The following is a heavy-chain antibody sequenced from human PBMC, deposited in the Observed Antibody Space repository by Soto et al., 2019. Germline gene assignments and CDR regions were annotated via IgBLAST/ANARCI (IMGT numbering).Heavy chain of an antibody. D-gene: IGHD3-10*01. CDR2: MNPNSGDT. CDR3: ARVNYYGSGSYQDFFYFYALDV. CDR1: GYTFSTYD. V-gene: IGHV1-8*01. Sequence: ASVKVSCKTSGYTFSTYDINRVRPAPGQGLEWMGWMNPNSGDTGYAQKYLGRLTMTRDSTIRTVYMELSSLSSEDTAVYYCARVNYYGSGSYQDFFYFYALDVWGQGTTVTVSS. J-gene: IGHJ6*02.